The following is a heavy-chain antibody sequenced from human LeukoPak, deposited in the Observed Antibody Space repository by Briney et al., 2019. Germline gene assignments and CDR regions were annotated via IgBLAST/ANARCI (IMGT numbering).Heavy chain of an antibody. CDR1: GFTFSSYA. Sequence: PGGSLRLSCAASGFTFSSYAMSWVRQAPGKGLEWVSAISGSGGSTYYADSVKGRFTISRDNSKDTLYLQMNSLRAEDTAVYYCAKVRGVITTHFDYWGQGTLVTVSS. D-gene: IGHD3-10*01. CDR2: ISGSGGST. V-gene: IGHV3-23*01. CDR3: AKVRGVITTHFDY. J-gene: IGHJ4*02.